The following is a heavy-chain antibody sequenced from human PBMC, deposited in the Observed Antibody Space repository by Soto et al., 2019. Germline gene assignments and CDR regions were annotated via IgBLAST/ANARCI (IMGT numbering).Heavy chain of an antibody. CDR3: ERGGGGYNEKEYDY. V-gene: IGHV4-59*01. CDR2: IYYSGST. Sequence: SETLSLTCTVSGGSISSYYWSWIRQPPGKGLEWIGYIYYSGSTNYNPSLKSRVTISVDTSKNQFSLKLSSVTAADTAVYYCERGGGGYNEKEYDYWGQGTLVTVSS. D-gene: IGHD5-12*01. CDR1: GGSISSYY. J-gene: IGHJ4*02.